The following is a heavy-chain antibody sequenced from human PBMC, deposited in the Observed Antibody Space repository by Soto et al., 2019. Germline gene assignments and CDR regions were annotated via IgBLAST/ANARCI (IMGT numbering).Heavy chain of an antibody. Sequence: GGSLRLSCATSGFMFSQFPMHWVRQAPGKGLEYVSGISGYGGSTYYADSVKGRFTISRANSKNTLYLQMGGLRTDDMAVYYLARARGIAVTDVVSPDRDAGGKGPGVTVSS. CDR1: GFMFSQFP. D-gene: IGHD2-21*01. CDR3: ARARGIAVTDVVSPDRDA. J-gene: IGHJ6*04. V-gene: IGHV3-64*02. CDR2: ISGYGGST.